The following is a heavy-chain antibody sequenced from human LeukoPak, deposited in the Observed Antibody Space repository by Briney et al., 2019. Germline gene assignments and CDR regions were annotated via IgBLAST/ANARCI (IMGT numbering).Heavy chain of an antibody. CDR2: MNPNSGNT. J-gene: IGHJ4*02. CDR1: GYTFTSYD. CDR3: ARRDADKVMARDY. D-gene: IGHD5-18*01. Sequence: ASVKASCKASGYTFTSYDINWVRQATGQGLEWMGWMNPNSGNTGYAQKFQGRVTMTRDTSINTAYMELSSLRSEDTAVYYCARRDADKVMARDYWGQGTLVTVSS. V-gene: IGHV1-8*01.